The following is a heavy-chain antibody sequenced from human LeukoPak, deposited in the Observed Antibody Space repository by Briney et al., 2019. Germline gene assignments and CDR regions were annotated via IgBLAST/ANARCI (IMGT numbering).Heavy chain of an antibody. J-gene: IGHJ4*02. D-gene: IGHD1-26*01. V-gene: IGHV3-21*01. CDR3: VRDGVVGATARTYHFDY. CDR1: GLIFSSYS. Sequence: GGSLRLSCAASGLIFSSYSMNWVRQAPGKGLEWVSYISSSSNFIYYADSVKGRFTISRDNPTYSVYLQMNSLSAEDTAVYYCVRDGVVGATARTYHFDYWGQGALVTVSS. CDR2: ISSSSNFI.